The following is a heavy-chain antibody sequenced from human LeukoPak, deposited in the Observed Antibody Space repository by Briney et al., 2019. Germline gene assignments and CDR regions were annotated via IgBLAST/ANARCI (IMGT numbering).Heavy chain of an antibody. D-gene: IGHD3-22*01. CDR1: GGSISSGDYY. J-gene: IGHJ4*02. CDR2: IYYSGST. V-gene: IGHV4-30-4*08. Sequence: SQTLSLTCTVSGGSISSGDYYWSWIRQPPGKGLEWIGYIYYSGSTYYNPSLKSRVTISVDTSKNQFSLKLSSVTAADTAVYYCAMGPYYYDSSGYYVDYWGQGTLVTVSS. CDR3: AMGPYYYDSSGYYVDY.